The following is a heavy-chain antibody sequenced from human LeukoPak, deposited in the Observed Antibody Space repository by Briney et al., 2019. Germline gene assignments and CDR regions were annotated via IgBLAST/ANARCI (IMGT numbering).Heavy chain of an antibody. CDR1: GFTFKSYE. CDR3: ARGGYSNFDY. Sequence: PGGSLRLSCIASGFTFKSYEIHWSRQAPGKGLEYVSYISANGATTKYGDSVEGRFTISRDNAKKLLYLQRNSLRAEATAVYYCARGGYSNFDYRGHGTLVTLSS. CDR2: ISANGATT. D-gene: IGHD5-18*01. V-gene: IGHV3-48*03. J-gene: IGHJ4*01.